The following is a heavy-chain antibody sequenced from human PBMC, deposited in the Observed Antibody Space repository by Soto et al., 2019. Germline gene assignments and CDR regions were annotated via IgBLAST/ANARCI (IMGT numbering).Heavy chain of an antibody. J-gene: IGHJ4*02. CDR1: GFTFSSYA. V-gene: IGHV3-23*01. D-gene: IGHD6-19*01. CDR3: AKDSPYSSGWYSGIFDY. CDR2: ISGSGGST. Sequence: GGSLRLSCAASGFTFSSYAMSWVRQAPGKGLEWVSAISGSGGSTYYADSVKGRFNISKENSKNTLYLQMNSLRAEDTAVYYCAKDSPYSSGWYSGIFDYWGQGTLVTVSS.